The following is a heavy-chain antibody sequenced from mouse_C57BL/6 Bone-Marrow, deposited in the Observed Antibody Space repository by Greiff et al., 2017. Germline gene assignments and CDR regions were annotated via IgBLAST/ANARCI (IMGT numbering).Heavy chain of an antibody. J-gene: IGHJ3*01. D-gene: IGHD3-3*01. Sequence: QVQLQQPGAELVKPGASVKLSCKASGYTFTSYWMHWVKQRPGQGLEWIGMIHPNSGSTNYNEKFTSKATLTVDKSSSTAYMQLSSLTSEDSAVYYCAREGPWFAYWGQGTLVTVSA. CDR3: AREGPWFAY. CDR1: GYTFTSYW. CDR2: IHPNSGST. V-gene: IGHV1-64*01.